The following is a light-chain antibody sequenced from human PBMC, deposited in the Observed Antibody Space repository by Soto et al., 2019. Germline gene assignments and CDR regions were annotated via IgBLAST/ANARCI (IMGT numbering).Light chain of an antibody. CDR3: QQYNKWPRWT. J-gene: IGKJ1*01. CDR2: KAS. CDR1: QGISSY. V-gene: IGKV1-5*03. Sequence: DIQMTQSPSTLSGSVGDRVTITCRASQGISSYLAWYQQKPGKAPKLLIYKASTLKSGVPSRFSGSGSGTEFTLTISSLQSEDFAVYYCQQYNKWPRWTFGQGTKVDIK.